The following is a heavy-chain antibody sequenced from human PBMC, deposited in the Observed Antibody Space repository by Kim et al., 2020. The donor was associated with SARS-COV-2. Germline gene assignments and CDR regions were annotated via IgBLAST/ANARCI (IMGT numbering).Heavy chain of an antibody. D-gene: IGHD5-18*01. CDR2: INHSGST. J-gene: IGHJ6*02. CDR3: ARRGWGHGYRVSYYYYGMDV. CDR1: GGSFSGYY. Sequence: SETLSLTCAVYGGSFSGYYWSWIRQPPGKGLEWIGEINHSGSTNYNPSLKSRVTISVDTSKNQFSLKLSSVTAADTAVYYCARRGWGHGYRVSYYYYGMDVWGQGTTVTVSS. V-gene: IGHV4-34*01.